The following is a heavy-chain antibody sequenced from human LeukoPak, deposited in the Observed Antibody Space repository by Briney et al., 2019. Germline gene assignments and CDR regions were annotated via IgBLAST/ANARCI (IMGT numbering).Heavy chain of an antibody. CDR2: IYYSGST. CDR1: GGSISSYC. D-gene: IGHD2-2*01. Sequence: LETLSLTCTVSGGSISSYCWSWIRQPPGKGLEWIGYIYYSGSTNYNPSLKSRVTISVDTSKNQFSLKLTSVTAADTAVCYCARLGIGVVPSAMLGDYYFDYWGQGTLVTVSS. CDR3: ARLGIGVVPSAMLGDYYFDY. J-gene: IGHJ4*02. V-gene: IGHV4-59*08.